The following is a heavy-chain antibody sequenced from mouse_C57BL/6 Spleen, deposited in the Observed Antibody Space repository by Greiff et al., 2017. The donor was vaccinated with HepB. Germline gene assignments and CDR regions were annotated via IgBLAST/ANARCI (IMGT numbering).Heavy chain of an antibody. J-gene: IGHJ4*01. V-gene: IGHV1-15*01. CDR2: IDPETGGT. D-gene: IGHD2-5*01. CDR1: GYTFTDYE. Sequence: VQLQQSGAELVRPGASVTLSCKASGYTFTDYEMHWVKQTPVHGLEWIGAIDPETGGTAYNQKFKGKAILTADKSSSTAYMELRSLTSEDSAVYYCTTYYSNYDYAMDYWGQGTSVTVSS. CDR3: TTYYSNYDYAMDY.